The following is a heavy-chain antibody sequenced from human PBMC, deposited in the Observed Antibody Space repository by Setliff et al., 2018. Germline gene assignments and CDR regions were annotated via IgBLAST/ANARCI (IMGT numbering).Heavy chain of an antibody. CDR3: AKDRLHTRYSSGWLLDY. CDR2: LCSSTSTI. Sequence: GGSLRLSCAASGFTFSSYNMNWVRQAPGKGLEWVSYLCSSTSTIYYADSVKGRFTISGDNAKNSLYLQMNSLRAEDSALYYCAKDRLHTRYSSGWLLDYWGQGTLVTVSS. D-gene: IGHD6-19*01. CDR1: GFTFSSYN. J-gene: IGHJ4*02. V-gene: IGHV3-48*01.